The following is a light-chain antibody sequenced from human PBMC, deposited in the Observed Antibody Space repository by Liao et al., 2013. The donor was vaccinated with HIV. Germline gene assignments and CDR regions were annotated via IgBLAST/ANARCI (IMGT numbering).Light chain of an antibody. J-gene: IGLJ1*01. CDR2: KND. CDR3: QSADSSGTYV. CDR1: KLGDEY. V-gene: IGLV3-25*03. Sequence: SYELTQPPSVSVSPGQTASITCSGDKLGDEYASWYQQKPGLAPILVIYKNDERPSGIPERFSGSSSGTTVTLTITGVQAEDEADYYCQSADSSGTYVFGTGTKVTVL.